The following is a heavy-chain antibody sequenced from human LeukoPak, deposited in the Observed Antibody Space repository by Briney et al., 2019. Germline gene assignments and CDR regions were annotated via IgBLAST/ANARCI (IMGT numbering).Heavy chain of an antibody. J-gene: IGHJ6*03. Sequence: PGGSLRLSCAASGFTFSSYWMSWVRQAPGKGLEWVANIKQDGSEKYYVDSVKGRFTISRDNAKNSLYLQMNSLRAEDTAVYYCAREGKYCSSTSCYWYYYYMDVWGKGTTVTVSS. CDR3: AREGKYCSSTSCYWYYYYMDV. CDR1: GFTFSSYW. V-gene: IGHV3-7*01. CDR2: IKQDGSEK. D-gene: IGHD2-2*01.